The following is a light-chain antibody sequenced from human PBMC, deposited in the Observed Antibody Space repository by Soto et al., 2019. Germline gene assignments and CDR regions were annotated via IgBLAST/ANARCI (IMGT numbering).Light chain of an antibody. CDR3: GTWDSSLSAGV. CDR1: SSNIGNNY. Sequence: QSVLTQPPSVSAAPGQTVTISCSGSSSNIGNNYVSWYQQLPGTAPKLLIYDNNKRPSGIPDRLSGSKSGTSATLGITGLQTGDEADYYCGTWDSSLSAGVFGGGTQLTVL. CDR2: DNN. V-gene: IGLV1-51*01. J-gene: IGLJ2*01.